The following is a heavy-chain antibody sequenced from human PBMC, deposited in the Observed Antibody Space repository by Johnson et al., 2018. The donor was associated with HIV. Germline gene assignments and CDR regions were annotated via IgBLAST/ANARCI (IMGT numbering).Heavy chain of an antibody. V-gene: IGHV3-30*18. D-gene: IGHD1-26*01. Sequence: QVRLVESGGGVVQPGRSLRLSCAVSGFTFSSYGMHWVRRAPGKGLEWVAVISYDGSNKYYSDSVKGRFTISRDNSKNTLYLLMNSLRAEDTAVYYCAKSGFSGSYQGAYDIWGQGTMVTVSS. J-gene: IGHJ3*02. CDR1: GFTFSSYG. CDR2: ISYDGSNK. CDR3: AKSGFSGSYQGAYDI.